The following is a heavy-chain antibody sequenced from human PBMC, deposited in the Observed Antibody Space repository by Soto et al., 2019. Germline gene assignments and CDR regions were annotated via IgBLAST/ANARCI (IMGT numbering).Heavy chain of an antibody. CDR1: GGTFSSYA. CDR3: ARGHSSSWYAEIWFDP. D-gene: IGHD6-13*01. J-gene: IGHJ5*02. CDR2: IIPIFGTA. V-gene: IGHV1-69*13. Sequence: SLKVSCKASGGTFSSYAISWVRQAPGQGLEWMGGIIPIFGTANYAQKFQGRVTITADESTSTAYMELSSLRSEDTAVYYCARGHSSSWYAEIWFDPWGQGTLVTVSS.